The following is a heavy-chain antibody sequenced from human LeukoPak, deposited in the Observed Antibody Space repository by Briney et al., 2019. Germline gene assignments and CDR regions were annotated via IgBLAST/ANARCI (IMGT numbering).Heavy chain of an antibody. Sequence: GASVKVSCKASGYTFSSYDINWVRQAAGQGLEWMGWMNPNSGNAGYAQKFQGRISITRNTSTNTAYMELSGLRSEDTAVYYCARSPRVFGVVIAPYWYFDFWGRGTLVTVSS. D-gene: IGHD3-3*01. CDR3: ARSPRVFGVVIAPYWYFDF. J-gene: IGHJ2*01. CDR1: GYTFSSYD. V-gene: IGHV1-8*01. CDR2: MNPNSGNA.